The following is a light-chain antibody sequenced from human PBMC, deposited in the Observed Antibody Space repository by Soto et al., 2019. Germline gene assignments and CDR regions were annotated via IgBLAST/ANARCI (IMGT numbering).Light chain of an antibody. CDR2: DVN. J-gene: IGLJ1*01. CDR3: GSYTSTDTPFV. V-gene: IGLV2-11*01. Sequence: ALTQPRSVSGSPGQSVTISCTGTSNDVGGYHYVSWYQHHPGKAPKLVIFDVNRRPSGVPHRFSGSKSDNTASLTISNLEAEDESDYYCGSYTSTDTPFVFGTGTKVTVL. CDR1: SNDVGGYHY.